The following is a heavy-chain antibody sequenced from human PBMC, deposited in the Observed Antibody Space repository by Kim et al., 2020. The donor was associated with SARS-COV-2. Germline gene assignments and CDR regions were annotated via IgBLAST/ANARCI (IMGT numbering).Heavy chain of an antibody. V-gene: IGHV4-31*02. Sequence: PSLKSRVTISVDTSKNQFSLKLSSVTAADTAVYYCARDTRYYYDSSGFSYWGQGTLVTVSS. D-gene: IGHD3-22*01. CDR3: ARDTRYYYDSSGFSY. J-gene: IGHJ4*02.